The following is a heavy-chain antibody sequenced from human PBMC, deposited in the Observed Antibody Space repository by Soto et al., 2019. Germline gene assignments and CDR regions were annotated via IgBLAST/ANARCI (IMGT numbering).Heavy chain of an antibody. Sequence: QVQLVESGGGVVQPGRSLRLSCAASEFIFRSYGMHWVRQAPGKGLEWVAAIAYDGADKYYLDSVKGRFTISRDNSKDTLHLQMNSLRVEDTAVYYCAKGGGYCSIGSCRTDYWGQGTLVTVSS. CDR1: EFIFRSYG. J-gene: IGHJ4*02. D-gene: IGHD2-15*01. CDR3: AKGGGYCSIGSCRTDY. V-gene: IGHV3-30*18. CDR2: IAYDGADK.